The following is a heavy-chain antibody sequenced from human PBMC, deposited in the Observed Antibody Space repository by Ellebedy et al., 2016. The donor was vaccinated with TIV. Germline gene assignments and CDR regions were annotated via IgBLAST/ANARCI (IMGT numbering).Heavy chain of an antibody. J-gene: IGHJ4*02. CDR2: INPSSGDT. CDR3: ARLRPLVKFDYHDRSGYMPR. V-gene: IGHV1-2*02. CDR1: GYIFSGYS. Sequence: AASVKVSCKASGYIFSGYSMHWVRQAPGQGLAWMGWINPSSGDTDFAPKVQGGITMTRDTSVSIAYMELRGLRPDGAAVYYCARLRPLVKFDYHDRSGYMPRWGQGTLVTVSS. D-gene: IGHD3-22*01.